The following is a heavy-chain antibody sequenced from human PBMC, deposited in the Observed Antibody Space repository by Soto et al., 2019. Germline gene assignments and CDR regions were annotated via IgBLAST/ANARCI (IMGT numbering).Heavy chain of an antibody. V-gene: IGHV3-23*01. D-gene: IGHD3-3*01. CDR3: AKVFVFTSREGFDY. Sequence: EVQLLESGGGLVQPGGSLRLSCAASGFTFSSYAMSWVRQAPGKGLEWVSAITGSGDSTYYADSVKGRFTVSRDNSKKTLYLQMNSPRAEDTAVYYCAKVFVFTSREGFDYWGLGTLVTVSS. CDR2: ITGSGDST. J-gene: IGHJ4*02. CDR1: GFTFSSYA.